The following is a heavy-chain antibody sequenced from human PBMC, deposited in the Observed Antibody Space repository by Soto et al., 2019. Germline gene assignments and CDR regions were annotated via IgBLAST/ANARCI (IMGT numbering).Heavy chain of an antibody. J-gene: IGHJ4*02. CDR1: GFTFSGYA. CDR3: AKVGGIAAAGTVVDY. Sequence: PGGSLRLSCAASGFTFSGYAMSWVRQAPGKGLEWVSAISGSGGSTYYADSVKGRFTISRDNSKNTLYLQMNSLRAEDTAVYYCAKVGGIAAAGTVVDYWGQGTLVTVSS. CDR2: ISGSGGST. D-gene: IGHD6-13*01. V-gene: IGHV3-23*01.